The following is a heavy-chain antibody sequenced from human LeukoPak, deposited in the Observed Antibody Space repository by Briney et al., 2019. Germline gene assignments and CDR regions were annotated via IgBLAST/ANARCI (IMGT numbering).Heavy chain of an antibody. CDR3: ARVRGRTYYYDSSNAFDI. J-gene: IGHJ3*02. CDR1: GGSFSGYY. CDR2: INHSGST. V-gene: IGHV4-34*01. D-gene: IGHD3-22*01. Sequence: SETLSLTCAVYGGSFSGYYWSWIRQPPGKGLEWIGEINHSGSTNYNPSIKSRVTISVDTSKNQFSLKLSSVTAADTAVYYSARVRGRTYYYDSSNAFDIWGQGTMVTVSS.